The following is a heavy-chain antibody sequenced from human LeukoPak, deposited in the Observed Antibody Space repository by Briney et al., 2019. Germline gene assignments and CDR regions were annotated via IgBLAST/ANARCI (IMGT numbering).Heavy chain of an antibody. V-gene: IGHV3-30*03. D-gene: IGHD3-10*01. CDR1: GFTFSTYG. CDR3: ARELWFGELSSYYGMDV. Sequence: PGGSLRLSCVASGFTFSTYGMHWVRQAPGKGLEWVAVISADGGGQFYADSVKGRFTISRDNSKNALFLQMNSLRAEDTAVYYCARELWFGELSSYYGMDVWGQGTTVTVSS. CDR2: ISADGGGQ. J-gene: IGHJ6*02.